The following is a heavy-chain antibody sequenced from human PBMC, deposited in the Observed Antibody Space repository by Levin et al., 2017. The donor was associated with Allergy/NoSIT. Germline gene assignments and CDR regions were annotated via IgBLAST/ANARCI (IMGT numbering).Heavy chain of an antibody. V-gene: IGHV4-59*01. CDR2: IYYSGST. CDR1: GGSISYYY. J-gene: IGHJ4*02. CDR3: AREPSAPEYCSGGSCYFFDY. D-gene: IGHD2-15*01. Sequence: PSETLSLTCSVSGGSISYYYWSWIRQPPGNGLEWIGYIYYSGSTNYNPSLKSRVTISVDTSKNQLSLRLSSVTAADTAVYYCAREPSAPEYCSGGSCYFFDYWGQGTLVTVSS.